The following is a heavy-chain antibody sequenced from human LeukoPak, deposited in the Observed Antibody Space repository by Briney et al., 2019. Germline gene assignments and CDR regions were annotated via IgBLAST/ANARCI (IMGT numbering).Heavy chain of an antibody. CDR2: IKQDGSEK. CDR1: GFTFSSYW. D-gene: IGHD3-10*01. CDR3: ARGRAGILWFGEKPNYFDY. Sequence: GGSLRLSCAASGFTFSSYWMSWVRQAPGKGLEWVANIKQDGSEKYYVDSVKGRFTIPRDNAKNSLYLQMNSLRAEDTAVYYCARGRAGILWFGEKPNYFDYWGQGTLVTVSS. J-gene: IGHJ4*02. V-gene: IGHV3-7*03.